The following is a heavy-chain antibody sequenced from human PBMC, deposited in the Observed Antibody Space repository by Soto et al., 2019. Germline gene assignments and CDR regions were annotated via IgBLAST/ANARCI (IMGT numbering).Heavy chain of an antibody. CDR2: IYYSGST. Sequence: SDTLSLTCTVSGGSISSYYWSWIRQPPGKGLEWIGYIYYSGSTNYNPSLKSRVTISVDTSKNQFSLKLSSVTAADTAVYYCAREGVSSRWYNYYGMDVWGQGTPVTVS. J-gene: IGHJ6*02. CDR3: AREGVSSRWYNYYGMDV. V-gene: IGHV4-59*01. D-gene: IGHD3-10*01. CDR1: GGSISSYY.